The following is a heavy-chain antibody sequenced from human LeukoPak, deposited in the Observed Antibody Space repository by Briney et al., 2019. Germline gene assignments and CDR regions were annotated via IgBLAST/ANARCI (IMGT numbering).Heavy chain of an antibody. D-gene: IGHD3-10*01. V-gene: IGHV1-18*01. CDR3: AMDYYGSGSYLGWFDP. CDR1: GYTFTSYG. CDR2: ISAYNGNT. Sequence: GASVKVSCKASGYTFTSYGISWVRQAPGQGLEWMGWISAYNGNTNYAQKLQGRVTMTTDTSTSTAYMELRSLRSDDTAVYYCAMDYYGSGSYLGWFDPWGQGTLVTVSS. J-gene: IGHJ5*02.